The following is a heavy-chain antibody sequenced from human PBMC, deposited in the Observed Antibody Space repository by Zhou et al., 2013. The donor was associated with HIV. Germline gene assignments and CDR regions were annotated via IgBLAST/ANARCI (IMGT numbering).Heavy chain of an antibody. J-gene: IGHJ4*02. CDR3: ARIAGGGIEYFDY. CDR1: GYSFTDYY. D-gene: IGHD6-13*01. Sequence: QVQLVQSGAEVKKPGASVKVSCKASGYSFTDYYMHWVRQAPGQGLEWMGWINPKSGATNYAQKFQGRVTMTRDTSMSTAYMELNRLRSDDTAVYYCARIAGGGIEYFDYWGPGNPGHRLL. V-gene: IGHV1-2*02. CDR2: INPKSGAT.